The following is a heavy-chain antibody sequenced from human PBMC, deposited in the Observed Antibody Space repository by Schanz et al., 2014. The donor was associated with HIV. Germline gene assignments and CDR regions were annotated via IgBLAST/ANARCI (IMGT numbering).Heavy chain of an antibody. D-gene: IGHD6-6*01. CDR1: GFTFSSYW. CDR2: VKPDGSEK. J-gene: IGHJ4*02. V-gene: IGHV3-7*01. Sequence: EVQLVESGGGLVQPGGSLRLSCAASGFTFSSYWMSWVRQAPGKGLEWVANVKPDGSEKYYVDSVKGRFTISRDIAKNSVYLQMISVRAEDTAVYYCASQYSSSSQLEDWGQGTLVTVSS. CDR3: ASQYSSSSQLED.